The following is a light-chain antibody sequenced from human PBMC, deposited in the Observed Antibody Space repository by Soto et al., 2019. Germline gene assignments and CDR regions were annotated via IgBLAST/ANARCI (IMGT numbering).Light chain of an antibody. CDR2: GAS. CDR3: QQSSVTPRS. Sequence: DIRLTQFPSSLSASVGDRVTISCRASQNINTYLMWYQQKPGKAPNLLIYGASGLQNGVPSRFTGSGSGTEFTLTNTGLQPEDFGTYYCQQSSVTPRSFGQGTKVEIK. V-gene: IGKV1-39*01. J-gene: IGKJ1*01. CDR1: QNINTY.